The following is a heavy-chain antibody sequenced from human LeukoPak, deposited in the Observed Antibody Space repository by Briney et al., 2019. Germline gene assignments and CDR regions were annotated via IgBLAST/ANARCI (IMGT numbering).Heavy chain of an antibody. D-gene: IGHD3-22*01. J-gene: IGHJ4*02. V-gene: IGHV3-33*01. CDR3: AREGYYDSSGYSIRFSY. Sequence: GGSLRLSCAASGFTFSSYGMHWVRQAPGKGPEWVAVIWYDGSNKYYADSVKGRFTISRDNSKNTLYLQMNSLRAEDTAVYYCAREGYYDSSGYSIRFSYWGQGTLVTVSS. CDR2: IWYDGSNK. CDR1: GFTFSSYG.